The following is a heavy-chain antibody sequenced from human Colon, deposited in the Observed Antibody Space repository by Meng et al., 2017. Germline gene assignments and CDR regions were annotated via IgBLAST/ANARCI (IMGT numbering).Heavy chain of an antibody. CDR3: ARARGDYYDSSGYEFY. CDR2: ISSSSSYI. J-gene: IGHJ4*02. CDR1: GFTFSSYS. V-gene: IGHV3-21*01. D-gene: IGHD3-22*01. Sequence: VQLVGSGGGLVKPGGSLRLSCAASGFTFSSYSMNWVRQAPGKGLEWVSSISSSSSYIYYADSVKGRFTISRDNAKNSLYLQMNSLRAEDTAVYYCARARGDYYDSSGYEFYWGQGTLVTVSS.